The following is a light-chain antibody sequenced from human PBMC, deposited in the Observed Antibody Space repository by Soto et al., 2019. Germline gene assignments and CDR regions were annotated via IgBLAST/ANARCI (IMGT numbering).Light chain of an antibody. V-gene: IGKV1-5*01. CDR2: GAS. CDR3: QHHNSYSQT. Sequence: DIQMTQSPPTLSASLGDRVTITCRASQSIRHYLAWYQQMPGKAPKLLIYGASTLQSGVPSRFSGSGSGTEFTLTISSLQPDDFGTYFCQHHNSYSQTFGQGTKV. CDR1: QSIRHY. J-gene: IGKJ1*01.